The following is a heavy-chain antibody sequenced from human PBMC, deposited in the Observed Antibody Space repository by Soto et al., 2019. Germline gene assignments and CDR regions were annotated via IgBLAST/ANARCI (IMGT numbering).Heavy chain of an antibody. CDR1: GGSISSGGYY. V-gene: IGHV4-31*03. CDR3: ARGGRRFLEWLLDPFDY. Sequence: SETLSLTCTVSGGSISSGGYYWSWIRQHPGKGLEWIGYIYYSGSTYYNPSLKSRVTISVDTSKNQFSLKLSSVTAADTAVYYCARGGRRFLEWLLDPFDYWGQGTLVTVSS. D-gene: IGHD3-3*01. CDR2: IYYSGST. J-gene: IGHJ4*02.